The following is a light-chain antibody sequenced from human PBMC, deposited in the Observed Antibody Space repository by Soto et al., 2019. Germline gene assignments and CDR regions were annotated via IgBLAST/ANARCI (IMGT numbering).Light chain of an antibody. V-gene: IGKV1-5*03. CDR2: KAS. CDR1: QSISSW. Sequence: DIQMTQSPSTLSGSVGDRVTITCRASQSISSWLAWYQRKPGKAPKLLIYKASTLKSGVPSRLSGSGSGTEFTLTTSSLQPDDFATYYCQHYNSYSEAFGQVTKVDIX. CDR3: QHYNSYSEA. J-gene: IGKJ1*01.